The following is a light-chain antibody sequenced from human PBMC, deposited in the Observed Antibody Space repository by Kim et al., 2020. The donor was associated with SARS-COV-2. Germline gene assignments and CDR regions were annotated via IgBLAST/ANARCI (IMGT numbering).Light chain of an antibody. CDR2: DVS. CDR3: SSYTSSSSRV. V-gene: IGLV2-14*04. J-gene: IGLJ1*01. CDR1: SSDVGGYNY. Sequence: GQSFTIPCTGTSSDVGGYNYVSWYQQHPGKAPKLMIYDVSKRPSGVSNRFSGSKSGNTASLTISGLQAEDEADYYCSSYTSSSSRVFGTGTKVTVL.